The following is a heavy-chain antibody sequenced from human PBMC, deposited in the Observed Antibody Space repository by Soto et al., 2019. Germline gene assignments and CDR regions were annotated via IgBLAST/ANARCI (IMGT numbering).Heavy chain of an antibody. CDR2: IYYSGST. CDR3: ARGGGWGGDDY. CDR1: GGSISSSSYY. J-gene: IGHJ4*02. Sequence: QLQLQESGPGLVKPSETLSLTCTVSGGSISSSSYYWGWIRQPPGKGLEWIGSIYYSGSTYYNPSLKGGVTISVETSKTQFPLKLSFGPAADTAVYYGARGGGWGGDDYWGQGTLVTVSS. V-gene: IGHV4-39*01. D-gene: IGHD3-16*01.